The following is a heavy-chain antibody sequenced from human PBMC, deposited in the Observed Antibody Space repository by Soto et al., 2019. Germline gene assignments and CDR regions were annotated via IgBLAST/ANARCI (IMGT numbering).Heavy chain of an antibody. V-gene: IGHV3-33*01. CDR2: IWYDGSNK. CDR1: GFTFSSYG. Sequence: QVQLVESGGGVVQPGRSLRLSCAASGFTFSSYGMHWVRQAPGKGLEWVAVIWYDGSNKYYADSVKGRFTISRDNSKNTLYLQMNSLRAEDTAVYYCARDSGSGSYLFWGQGTMVTVSS. CDR3: ARDSGSGSYLF. D-gene: IGHD3-10*01. J-gene: IGHJ3*01.